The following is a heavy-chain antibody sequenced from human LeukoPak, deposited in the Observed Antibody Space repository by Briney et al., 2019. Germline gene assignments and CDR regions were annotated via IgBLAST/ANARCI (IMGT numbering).Heavy chain of an antibody. J-gene: IGHJ4*02. D-gene: IGHD1-26*01. V-gene: IGHV3-49*04. CDR1: GFTFGDYA. Sequence: PGGSLRLSCTASGFTFGDYAMSWVRQAPGKGLEWVGFIRSKAYGGTTEYAASVKGRFTTSRDDSKSIAYLQMNSLKTEDTAVYYCTRVGVGYYFDYWGQGTLVTVSS. CDR3: TRVGVGYYFDY. CDR2: IRSKAYGGTT.